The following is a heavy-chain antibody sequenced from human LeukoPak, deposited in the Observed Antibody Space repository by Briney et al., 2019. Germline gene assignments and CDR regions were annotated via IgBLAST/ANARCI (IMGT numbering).Heavy chain of an antibody. CDR1: GGSISSGGYY. CDR2: IYYSGST. D-gene: IGHD6-13*01. Sequence: SQTLSLTCTVSGGSISSGGYYWSWIRQHPGKGLEWIGYIYYSGSTYYNPSLKSRVTISVDTSKNQFSLKLSSVTAADTAVYYCARDMRCSSSCSYFDYWGQGTLVTVSS. CDR3: ARDMRCSSSCSYFDY. J-gene: IGHJ4*02. V-gene: IGHV4-31*03.